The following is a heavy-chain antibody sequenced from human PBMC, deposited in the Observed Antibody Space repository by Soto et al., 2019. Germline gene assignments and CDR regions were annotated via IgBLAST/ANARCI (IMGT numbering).Heavy chain of an antibody. V-gene: IGHV3-74*01. CDR2: ISSDGITI. Sequence: GGSLRLSCAASGFTFSNCWMHWVRQPPGKGLVWVTLISSDGITISYADSVKGRFTISRDNAKNTLYLQMNSLRAEDTAMYYCVRARGYYGMDVWGQGTAVTVSS. CDR1: GFTFSNCW. J-gene: IGHJ6*02. CDR3: VRARGYYGMDV.